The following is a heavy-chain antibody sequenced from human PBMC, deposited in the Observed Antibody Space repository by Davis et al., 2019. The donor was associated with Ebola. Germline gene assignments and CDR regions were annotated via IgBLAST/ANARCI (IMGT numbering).Heavy chain of an antibody. Sequence: ASVKVSCKASGYTFTSYGISWVRQAPGQRLEWMGWINAGNGNTKYSQKFQGRVTITRDTSASTAYMELSSLRSEDTAVYYCARDVGPTMVRGGQGYWGQGTLVTVSS. CDR2: INAGNGNT. V-gene: IGHV1-3*01. CDR1: GYTFTSYG. J-gene: IGHJ4*02. CDR3: ARDVGPTMVRGGQGY. D-gene: IGHD3-10*01.